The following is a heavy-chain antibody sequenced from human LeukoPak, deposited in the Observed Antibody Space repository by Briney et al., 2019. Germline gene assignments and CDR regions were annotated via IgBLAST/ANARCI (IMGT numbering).Heavy chain of an antibody. CDR1: GGSISSSSYY. D-gene: IGHD3-22*01. CDR2: IYYSGST. Sequence: PSETLSLTCTVSGGSISSSSYYWGWIRQPPGKGLEWIGSIYYSGSTYYNPSLKSRVTISVDTSKNQFSLKLSSVTAADTAVYYCARGDYYYCSGYYLLDYWGQGTLVTVSS. V-gene: IGHV4-39*01. J-gene: IGHJ4*02. CDR3: ARGDYYYCSGYYLLDY.